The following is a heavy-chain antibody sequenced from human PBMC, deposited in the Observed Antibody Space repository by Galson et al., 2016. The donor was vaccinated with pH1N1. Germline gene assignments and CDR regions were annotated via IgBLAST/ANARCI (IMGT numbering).Heavy chain of an antibody. D-gene: IGHD3-10*01. CDR3: ARDHFGWAFDV. V-gene: IGHV3-11*01. J-gene: IGHJ3*01. CDR1: GFPFSHYY. Sequence: SLRLSCAASGFPFSHYYMGWIRQAPGKGLEWISYISGSDTTIYYADSVRGRFTISRDNAQNSLYLHMNSLRAEDTAVYYCARDHFGWAFDVWDQGTMVTVSP. CDR2: ISGSDTTI.